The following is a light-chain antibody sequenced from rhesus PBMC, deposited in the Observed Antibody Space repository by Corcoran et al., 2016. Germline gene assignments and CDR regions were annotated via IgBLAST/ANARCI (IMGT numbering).Light chain of an antibody. CDR2: KAS. Sequence: DIQMTQSPSSLSASVGDTVTITCRASQSISSWLAWYQQKPGKAPKLLIYKASTLQSGVPSRFSGSGAGTDFILTISSLQSEDFATYCCQQYSSSPRTFGQGTKVEVK. CDR3: QQYSSSPRT. J-gene: IGKJ1*01. V-gene: IGKV1-22*01. CDR1: QSISSW.